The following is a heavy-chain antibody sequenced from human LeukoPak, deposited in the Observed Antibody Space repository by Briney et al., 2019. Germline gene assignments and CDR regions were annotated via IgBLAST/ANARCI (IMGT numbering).Heavy chain of an antibody. J-gene: IGHJ4*02. V-gene: IGHV4-38-2*02. CDR1: GYSISNAYY. CDR3: ARGFWSRYYDY. CDR2: VHHSGST. D-gene: IGHD2-8*02. Sequence: SETLSLTCTVSGYSISNAYYWGWIRQPPGKGLEWIGSVHHSGSTYYNPSLKSRLTISVDTSKDQFSLKLSSVTAADTAVYFCARGFWSRYYDYWGQGTLVTVSS.